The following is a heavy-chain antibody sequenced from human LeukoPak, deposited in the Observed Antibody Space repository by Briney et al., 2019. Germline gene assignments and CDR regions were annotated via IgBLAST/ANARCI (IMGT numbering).Heavy chain of an antibody. CDR2: IYYSGNT. V-gene: IGHV4-38-2*02. CDR3: ARDRTVAGSSRTNWFDP. CDR1: GYSISSGNY. J-gene: IGHJ5*02. D-gene: IGHD6-19*01. Sequence: SETLSLTCTVSGYSISSGNYWGWIRQPPGKGLEWIGSIYYSGNTYYNPSLKSRVTMSVDTSKNQFSLKLTSVTAADTAVYYCARDRTVAGSSRTNWFDPWGQGTVVTVSS.